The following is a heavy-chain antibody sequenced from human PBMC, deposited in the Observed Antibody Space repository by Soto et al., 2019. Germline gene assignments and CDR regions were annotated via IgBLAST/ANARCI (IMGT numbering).Heavy chain of an antibody. V-gene: IGHV3-30*18. J-gene: IGHJ6*02. D-gene: IGHD3-16*01. CDR1: GFTFSSYG. CDR3: AKDLWGRSPYVPRPTEDYGMDV. Sequence: QVQLVESGGGVVQPGRSLRLSYAASGFTFSSYGMHWVRQAPGKGLEWVAVISYDGSNKYYADSVKGRFTISRDNSKNTLYLQMNSLRAEDTAVYYCAKDLWGRSPYVPRPTEDYGMDVWGQGTTVTVSS. CDR2: ISYDGSNK.